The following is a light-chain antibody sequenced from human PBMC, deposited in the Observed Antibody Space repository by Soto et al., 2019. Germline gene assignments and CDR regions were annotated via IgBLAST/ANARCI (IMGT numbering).Light chain of an antibody. CDR1: QGISSY. Sequence: ALRMTQSPSSFSASTGDRVTITCRASQGISSYLAWYQQKPGKAPKLLIYAASTLQSGVPSRFSGSGSGTDFTLTISCLQSEDFATYYCQQYYSYSGFTFGPGTKVDIK. J-gene: IGKJ3*01. CDR3: QQYYSYSGFT. CDR2: AAS. V-gene: IGKV1-8*01.